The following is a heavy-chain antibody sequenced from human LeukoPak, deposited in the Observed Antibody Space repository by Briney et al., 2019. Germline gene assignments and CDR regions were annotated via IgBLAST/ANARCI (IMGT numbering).Heavy chain of an antibody. D-gene: IGHD2-15*01. Sequence: GGSLRLSCAASGFTFSSYAMHWVRQAPGKGLEWVAVISYDGSNKYYADSVKGRFTISRDNSKNTLYLQMNSLRAEDTAVYYCARSCSGGSCYNYWGQGTLVTVSS. J-gene: IGHJ4*02. CDR2: ISYDGSNK. CDR3: ARSCSGGSCYNY. CDR1: GFTFSSYA. V-gene: IGHV3-30-3*01.